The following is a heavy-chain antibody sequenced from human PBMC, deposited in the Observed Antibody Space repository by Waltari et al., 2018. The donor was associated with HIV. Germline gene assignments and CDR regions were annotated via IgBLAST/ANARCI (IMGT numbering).Heavy chain of an antibody. V-gene: IGHV4-39*01. D-gene: IGHD4-17*01. CDR2: IYYSGST. CDR1: GGSISSSSYY. CDR3: ARSVTMVTHGYFDY. Sequence: QLQLQESGPGLVKPSETLSLTCTVSGGSISSSSYYWGWIRQPPGKGLEWIGSIYYSGSTYYNPSLKSRVTISVDTSKNQFSLKLSSVTAADTAVYYCARSVTMVTHGYFDYWGQGTLVTVSS. J-gene: IGHJ4*02.